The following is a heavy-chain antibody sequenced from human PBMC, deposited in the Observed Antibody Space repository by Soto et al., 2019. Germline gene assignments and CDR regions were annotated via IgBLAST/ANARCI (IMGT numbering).Heavy chain of an antibody. CDR3: ARDYYYGSGNYYRADYYHYGMDV. J-gene: IGHJ6*02. CDR2: IYTGGNT. CDR1: GFTVTSYY. D-gene: IGHD3-10*01. Sequence: GGSLRLSCAASGFTVTSYYMSWVRQAPGKGLEWVSLIYTGGNTNYADSVKGRFTISRDNSKNTLYLQMHSLRAEDTAVYYCARDYYYGSGNYYRADYYHYGMDVWGQGTTVTVSS. V-gene: IGHV3-53*01.